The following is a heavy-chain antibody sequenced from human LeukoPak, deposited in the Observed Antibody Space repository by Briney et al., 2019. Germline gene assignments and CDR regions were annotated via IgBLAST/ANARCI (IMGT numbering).Heavy chain of an antibody. CDR2: IRHDGTE. J-gene: IGHJ4*02. CDR1: GCSFSGYG. Sequence: AGSLRLSCAASGCSFSGYGMHWVRQAPGKGLEWVAFIRHDGTEYHTDSVKGRFTISRDNSKSTLFLQMNSLGAADTAVYYCGKGRERDYNCLDSWGQGTLVTVSS. V-gene: IGHV3-30*02. CDR3: GKGRERDYNCLDS. D-gene: IGHD5-24*01.